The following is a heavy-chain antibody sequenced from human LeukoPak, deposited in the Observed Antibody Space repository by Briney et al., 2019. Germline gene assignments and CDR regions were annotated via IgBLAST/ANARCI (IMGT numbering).Heavy chain of an antibody. Sequence: ASVKVSCKASGYTFTSYDINWVRQATGQGLEWMGWMNPNSGNTGYAQKFQGRVTMTRNTSISTAYMELSSLRSEDTAVYYCAKDHSKIQPFDYWGQGTLVTVSS. D-gene: IGHD5-18*01. CDR3: AKDHSKIQPFDY. V-gene: IGHV1-8*01. J-gene: IGHJ4*02. CDR2: MNPNSGNT. CDR1: GYTFTSYD.